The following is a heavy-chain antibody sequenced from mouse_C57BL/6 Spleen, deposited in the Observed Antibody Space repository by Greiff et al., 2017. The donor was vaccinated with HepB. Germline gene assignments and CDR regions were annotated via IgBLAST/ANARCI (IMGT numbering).Heavy chain of an antibody. V-gene: IGHV1-64*01. CDR1: GYTFTSYW. CDR2: IHPNSGST. D-gene: IGHD2-3*01. J-gene: IGHJ2*01. CDR3: ARLGIYDGYYDY. Sequence: QVQLQQPGAELVRPGSSVKLSCKASGYTFTSYWMHWVKQRPGQGLEWIGMIHPNSGSTNYNEKFKSKATLTVDKSSSTAYMQLSSLTSEDSAVYYCARLGIYDGYYDYWGQGTTLTVSS.